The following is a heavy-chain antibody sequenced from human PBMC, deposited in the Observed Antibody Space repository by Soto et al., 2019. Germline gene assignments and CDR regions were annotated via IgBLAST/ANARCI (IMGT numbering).Heavy chain of an antibody. CDR1: GYTFTSYA. Sequence: ASVKVSCKASGYTFTSYAMHWVRQAPGQRLEWMGWINAGNGNTKYSQKFQGRVTITRDTSTSTVYMELSSLRSEDTAVYYCAREGDSSGWYFNYYGMDVWGQGTTVTVSS. J-gene: IGHJ6*02. CDR3: AREGDSSGWYFNYYGMDV. CDR2: INAGNGNT. D-gene: IGHD6-19*01. V-gene: IGHV1-3*01.